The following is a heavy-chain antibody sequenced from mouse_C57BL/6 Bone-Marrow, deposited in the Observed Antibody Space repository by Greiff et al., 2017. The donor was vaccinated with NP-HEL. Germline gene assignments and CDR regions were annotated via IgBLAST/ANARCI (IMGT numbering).Heavy chain of an antibody. CDR1: GFTFSDYY. CDR2: ISNGGGST. V-gene: IGHV5-12*01. J-gene: IGHJ3*01. CDR3: ARHGETGTWFAY. Sequence: EVKLMESGGGLVQPGGSLKLSCAASGFTFSDYYMYWVRQTPEKRLEWVAYISNGGGSTYYPDTVKGRFTLSRDKATNTLYLQLSRLKSEDTAMYYCARHGETGTWFAYWGQGTLVTVSA. D-gene: IGHD4-1*01.